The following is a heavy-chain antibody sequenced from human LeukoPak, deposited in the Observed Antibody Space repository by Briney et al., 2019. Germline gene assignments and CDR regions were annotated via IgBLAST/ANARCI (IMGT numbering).Heavy chain of an antibody. J-gene: IGHJ4*02. Sequence: GESLRISCEVSGYSLTTYWSSWVRQMPGKGLEWMGRIDPSDSYTDYAPSFQGHVTISADRSLSTAYLQWYSLKASDTAMYYCARQDFWGQGTLVTVSS. CDR1: GYSLTTYW. CDR3: ARQDF. V-gene: IGHV5-10-1*01. CDR2: IDPSDSYT.